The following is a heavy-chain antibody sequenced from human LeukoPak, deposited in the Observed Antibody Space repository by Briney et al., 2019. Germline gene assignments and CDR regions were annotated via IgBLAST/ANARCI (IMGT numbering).Heavy chain of an antibody. V-gene: IGHV4-59*08. CDR1: GGSIATYY. CDR2: ISYSGST. J-gene: IGHJ4*02. CDR3: ARRGYFDS. Sequence: SGTLSLTCTVSGGSIATYYWSWIRQPPGKGLEWIGYISYSGSTSYNPSLKSRVTISLDTSKHQLSLKLNSVTAADTAVYYCARRGYFDSWGQGTLVTVSS.